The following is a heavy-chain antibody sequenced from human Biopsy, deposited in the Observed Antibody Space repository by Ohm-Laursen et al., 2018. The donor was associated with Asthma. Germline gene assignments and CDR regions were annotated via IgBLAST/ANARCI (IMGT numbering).Heavy chain of an antibody. V-gene: IGHV4-39*02. D-gene: IGHD6-6*01. CDR2: IYYSGRT. Sequence: GTLSLTWIVSGDAMSTSGSYWGWIRQSPGKGLEWIGSIYYSGRTYYNPSLKSRVTISADTSKNHFSLKVTSVTAADTAVYYCARAVSSSSYWYFDLWGRGDLVTVSS. CDR3: ARAVSSSSYWYFDL. J-gene: IGHJ2*01. CDR1: GDAMSTSGSY.